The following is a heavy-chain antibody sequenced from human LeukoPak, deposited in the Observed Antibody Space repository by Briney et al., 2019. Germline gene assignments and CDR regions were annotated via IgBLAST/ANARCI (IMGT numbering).Heavy chain of an antibody. CDR1: GFTFNSYA. D-gene: IGHD5-24*01. J-gene: IGHJ4*02. CDR3: AKAADAYHLHY. CDR2: ISGSRDST. Sequence: GGSLRLSCAASGFTFNSYAMNWVRQAPGKGLEWVSAISGSRDSTFYADSVKGRFTISRDNSKTTLYLQMNSLTAEDTAVYYCAKAADAYHLHYWGQGTLVTVSS. V-gene: IGHV3-23*01.